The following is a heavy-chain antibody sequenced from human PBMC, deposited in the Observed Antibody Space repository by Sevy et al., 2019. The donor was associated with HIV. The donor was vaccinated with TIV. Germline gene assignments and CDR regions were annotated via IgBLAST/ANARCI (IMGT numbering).Heavy chain of an antibody. Sequence: ATVKVSCKASGYTFTGYYMHWVRQAPGQGLEWMGRINPNSRGTNYAQKFQGRVTMTRDTSISTAYMELSRLRSDDTAVYSWSRDNGATLAVASTIKPYGMDVWGQGTLVSVSS. CDR2: INPNSRGT. CDR1: GYTFTGYY. J-gene: IGHJ6*02. CDR3: SRDNGATLAVASTIKPYGMDV. D-gene: IGHD6-19*01. V-gene: IGHV1-2*06.